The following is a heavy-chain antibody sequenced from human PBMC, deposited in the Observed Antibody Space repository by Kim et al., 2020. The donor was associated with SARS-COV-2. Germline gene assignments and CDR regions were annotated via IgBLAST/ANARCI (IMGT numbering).Heavy chain of an antibody. J-gene: IGHJ4*02. Sequence: GGSLRLSCAASGFTFSDYYMSWIRQAPGKGLEWVSYISSSGSTIYYGDSVKGRFTISRDNAKNSLYLQMNSLRAEDTAVYYCARDLRTYYYDSSGYNEADYFDYWGQGTLVTVSS. CDR2: ISSSGSTI. V-gene: IGHV3-11*04. CDR1: GFTFSDYY. CDR3: ARDLRTYYYDSSGYNEADYFDY. D-gene: IGHD3-22*01.